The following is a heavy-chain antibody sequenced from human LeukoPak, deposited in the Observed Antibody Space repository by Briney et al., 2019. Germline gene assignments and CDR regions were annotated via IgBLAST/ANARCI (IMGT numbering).Heavy chain of an antibody. D-gene: IGHD3-10*01. CDR3: ARGDYFGSGTSFIDAFDI. CDR1: GFTFSNYW. Sequence: GGSLRLSCAASGFTFSNYWMSWVRQAPGRGLEWVANIKQYGSEKHYVDSVKGRFTISRDNAKNSLYLQMNSLRAEDTAVYYCARGDYFGSGTSFIDAFDIWGQRTMVTVS. V-gene: IGHV3-7*01. J-gene: IGHJ3*02. CDR2: IKQYGSEK.